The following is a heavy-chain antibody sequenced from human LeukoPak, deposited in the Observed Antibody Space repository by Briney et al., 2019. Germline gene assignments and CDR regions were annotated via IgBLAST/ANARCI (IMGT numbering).Heavy chain of an antibody. CDR3: ARDRAYGSGSYSNYYYYYGMDV. J-gene: IGHJ6*04. V-gene: IGHV3-30*04. CDR1: GFTFSGYA. D-gene: IGHD3-10*01. Sequence: GESLRLSCAASGFTFSGYAMHWVRQAPGKGLEWVAVISYDGSNKYYADSVKGRFTISRDNSKNTLYLQMNSLRAEDTAVYYCARDRAYGSGSYSNYYYYYGMDVWGKGTTVTVS. CDR2: ISYDGSNK.